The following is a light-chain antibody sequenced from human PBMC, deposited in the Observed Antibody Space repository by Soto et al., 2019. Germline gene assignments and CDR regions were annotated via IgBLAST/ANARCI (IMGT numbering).Light chain of an antibody. V-gene: IGLV2-14*01. J-gene: IGLJ1*01. Sequence: QSTVTQPASVSGSPGQTITISCTGTSSDIGGYNAVSWYQHHPGKAPKLIIYEVTHRPSGVSDRFSASKSGNTASLTISGLQAEDEADYYCNSFRVSHLYVFGTGTRVT. CDR2: EVT. CDR1: SSDIGGYNA. CDR3: NSFRVSHLYV.